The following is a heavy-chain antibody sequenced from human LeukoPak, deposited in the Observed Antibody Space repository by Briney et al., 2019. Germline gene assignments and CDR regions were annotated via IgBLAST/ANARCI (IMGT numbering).Heavy chain of an antibody. CDR3: ARGLAAAGTYSYYYYYYMDV. Sequence: SETLSLTCTVSGGSISSYYWSWIRQPPGKGLEWIGYIYYSGSTNYNPSLKSRVTISVDTSKNQFSLKLSSVTAADTAVYYCARGLAAAGTYSYYYYYYMDVWGKGTTVTVSS. CDR2: IYYSGST. CDR1: GGSISSYY. J-gene: IGHJ6*03. V-gene: IGHV4-59*01. D-gene: IGHD6-13*01.